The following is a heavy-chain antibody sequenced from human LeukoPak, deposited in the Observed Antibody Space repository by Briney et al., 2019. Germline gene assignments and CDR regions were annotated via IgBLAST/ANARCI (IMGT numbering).Heavy chain of an antibody. D-gene: IGHD2-2*01. J-gene: IGHJ6*02. CDR1: GFIFSSYW. CDR2: INSDGSST. CDR3: VLGAAMSYYYYGMDV. Sequence: GGSLRLSSAASGFIFSSYWMYWVRQAPGKGLVWVSRINSDGSSTSYADSVKGRFTISRDNAKNTLYLQMNSLTSQLKAVYYCVLGAAMSYYYYGMDVWGQGTTVTVSS. V-gene: IGHV3-74*01.